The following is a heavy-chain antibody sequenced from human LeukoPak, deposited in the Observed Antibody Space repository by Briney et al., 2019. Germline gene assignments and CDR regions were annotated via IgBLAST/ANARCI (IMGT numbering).Heavy chain of an antibody. V-gene: IGHV3-30*18. CDR2: ISYDGSNK. D-gene: IGHD2/OR15-2a*01. CDR1: GFTFSSYG. CDR3: AKDSPFFWFDP. Sequence: PGGSLRLSCAASGFTFSSYGMHWVRQAPGKGLEWVAVISYDGSNKYYADSVKGRFTISRDNSKNTLYLQMNSLRAEDTAVYYCAKDSPFFWFDPWGQGTLVTVSS. J-gene: IGHJ5*02.